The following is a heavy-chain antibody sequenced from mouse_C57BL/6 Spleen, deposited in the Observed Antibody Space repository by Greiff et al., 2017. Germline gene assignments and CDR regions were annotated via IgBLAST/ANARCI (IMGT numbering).Heavy chain of an antibody. CDR2: IYPGDGDP. D-gene: IGHD2-3*01. CDR3: TRKKYDGYYDY. Sequence: VQLQESGAELVKPGASAKISCKAPGYAFSCYWLNWVKQRPGKGLEWIGQIYPGDGDPIYNGRVKGTATLTADKSSSTGYMQRSSLTYEDSTVYFCTRKKYDGYYDYWGQGTTLTVSS. V-gene: IGHV1-80*01. J-gene: IGHJ2*01. CDR1: GYAFSCYW.